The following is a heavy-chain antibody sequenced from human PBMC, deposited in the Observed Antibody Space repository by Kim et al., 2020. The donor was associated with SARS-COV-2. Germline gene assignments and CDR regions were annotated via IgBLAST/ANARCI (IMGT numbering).Heavy chain of an antibody. J-gene: IGHJ5*02. V-gene: IGHV6-1*01. CDR3: ARRWSSSGYNRCDP. Sequence: AISVKSRITINPDTSKNQFSLQLNSVTPEDTAVYYCARRWSSSGYNRCDPWGQGTLVTVSS. D-gene: IGHD6-19*01.